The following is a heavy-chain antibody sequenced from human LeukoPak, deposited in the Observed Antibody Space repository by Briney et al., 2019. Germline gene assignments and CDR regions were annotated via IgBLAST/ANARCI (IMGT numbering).Heavy chain of an antibody. CDR1: GGSFSGYY. CDR3: ARRRYYGSGSYRRSYYYYMDV. D-gene: IGHD3-10*01. J-gene: IGHJ6*03. V-gene: IGHV4-34*01. CDR2: INHSGST. Sequence: PSETLSLTCAVYGGSFSGYYWSRIRQPPGKGLEWIGEINHSGSTNYNPSLKSRVTISVDTSKNQFSLKLSSVTAADTAVYYCARRRYYGSGSYRRSYYYYMDVWGKGTTVTISS.